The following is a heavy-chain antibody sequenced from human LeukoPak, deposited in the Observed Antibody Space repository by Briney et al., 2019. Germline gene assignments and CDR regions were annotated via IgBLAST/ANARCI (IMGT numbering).Heavy chain of an antibody. V-gene: IGHV1-18*01. Sequence: ASVKVSCKASGYTFTSSGISWVRQAPGQGLEWMGWISAYNGNTNYAQKLQGRLTMTTDTSTSTAYMELRSLRSDDTAVYYCARVGGIYYGSGSFYYFDYWGQGTLVTVSS. J-gene: IGHJ4*02. D-gene: IGHD3-10*01. CDR2: ISAYNGNT. CDR1: GYTFTSSG. CDR3: ARVGGIYYGSGSFYYFDY.